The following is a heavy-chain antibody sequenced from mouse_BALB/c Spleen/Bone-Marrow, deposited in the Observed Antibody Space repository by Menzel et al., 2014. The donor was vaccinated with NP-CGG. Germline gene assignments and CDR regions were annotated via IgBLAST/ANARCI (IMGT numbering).Heavy chain of an antibody. CDR3: EKRGYDEGNYAMDY. CDR1: GYTFTSYV. V-gene: IGHV1-14*01. Sequence: VQLQQPGPELVKPGASVKMSCKASGYTFTSYVMHWVKQKPGQGLEWIGYINPYNDGTKYNEKFKGKATLTSDKSSSTDDMRLSSLTSEDSAVNDGEKRGYDEGNYAMDYWGQGTSVTVSA. D-gene: IGHD2-14*01. CDR2: INPYNDGT. J-gene: IGHJ4*01.